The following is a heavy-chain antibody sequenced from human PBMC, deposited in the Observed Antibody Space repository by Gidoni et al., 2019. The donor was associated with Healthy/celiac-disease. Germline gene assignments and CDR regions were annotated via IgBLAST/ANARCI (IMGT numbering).Heavy chain of an antibody. CDR3: ARQLTIFGVVTKYYFDY. CDR1: GYTFTSSA. CDR2: ISAYNGNT. Sequence: QVQLVQSGAEVKKPGASVKVSCKASGYTFTSSAISWVRQAPGQGLEWMGWISAYNGNTNYAQKLQGRVTMTTDTSTSTAYMELRSLRSDDTAVYYCARQLTIFGVVTKYYFDYWGQGTLVTVSS. V-gene: IGHV1-18*01. D-gene: IGHD3-3*01. J-gene: IGHJ4*02.